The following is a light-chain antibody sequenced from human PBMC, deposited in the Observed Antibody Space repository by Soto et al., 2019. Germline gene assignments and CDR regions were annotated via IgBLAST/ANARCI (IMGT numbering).Light chain of an antibody. CDR1: QSVSSNF. Sequence: EIVLTQSPDTLSLSPGERATLSCRASQSVSSNFLAWYHQKPGQAPRLRIYRASSSATGIPDRFTGSGSGTDFTLTISRLEPEDFAVYYCQQYESSPLTFGGGTKLELK. CDR2: RAS. V-gene: IGKV3-20*01. CDR3: QQYESSPLT. J-gene: IGKJ4*01.